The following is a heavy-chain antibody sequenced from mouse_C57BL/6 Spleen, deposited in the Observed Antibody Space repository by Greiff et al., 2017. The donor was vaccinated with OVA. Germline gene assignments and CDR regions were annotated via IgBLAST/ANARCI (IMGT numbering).Heavy chain of an antibody. Sequence: EVKLQESGPGLVKPSQSLSLTCSVTGYSITSGYYWNWIRQFPGNKLEWMGYISYDGSNNYNPSLKNRISITRDTSKNQFFLKLNSVTTEDTATYYCARDYYGSRGDWYFDVWGTGTTVTVSS. V-gene: IGHV3-6*01. CDR2: ISYDGSN. J-gene: IGHJ1*03. D-gene: IGHD1-1*01. CDR1: GYSITSGYY. CDR3: ARDYYGSRGDWYFDV.